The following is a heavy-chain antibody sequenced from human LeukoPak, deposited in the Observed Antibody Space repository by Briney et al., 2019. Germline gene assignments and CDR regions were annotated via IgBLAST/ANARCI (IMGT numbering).Heavy chain of an antibody. J-gene: IGHJ4*02. D-gene: IGHD3-22*01. Sequence: GASVMVSCKASGYTFSSYGISWVRQAPGQGLEWMGWISAYNGNTNYAQKFQGRVTMPTDTSTSTAYMELRSLRSDDTAVYYCARSRVGVLIMIVVEYDYWGQGTLVTVSS. CDR1: GYTFSSYG. V-gene: IGHV1-18*01. CDR2: ISAYNGNT. CDR3: ARSRVGVLIMIVVEYDY.